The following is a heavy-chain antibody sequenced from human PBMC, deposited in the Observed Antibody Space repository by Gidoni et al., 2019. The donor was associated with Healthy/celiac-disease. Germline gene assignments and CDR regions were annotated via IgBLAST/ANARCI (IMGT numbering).Heavy chain of an antibody. CDR1: GFNFSDYY. Sequence: QVQLVESGGGLVKPGGSLRLTCAASGFNFSDYYMSWIRQAPGKGLEWFSYISSSSSYTNYADSVKGRFTISRDNAKNSLYLQMNSLRAEDTAVYYCARSLGSSWYYFDYWGQGTLVTVSS. D-gene: IGHD6-13*01. CDR3: ARSLGSSWYYFDY. CDR2: ISSSSSYT. V-gene: IGHV3-11*06. J-gene: IGHJ4*02.